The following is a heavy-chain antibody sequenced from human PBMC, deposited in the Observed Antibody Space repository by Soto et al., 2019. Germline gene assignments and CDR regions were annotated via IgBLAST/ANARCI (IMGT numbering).Heavy chain of an antibody. CDR3: ARGRHYYGSADY. Sequence: EVQLVESGGGLIQPGGSLRLSCAVSGFTVSSNYMSWVRQAPGKGLEWVSLIYSGGSTYYADSVKGRLTISRDNSKNTVYLQMNSLRAEDTAVYYCARGRHYYGSADYWGQGTLVPVSS. D-gene: IGHD3-10*01. CDR2: IYSGGST. J-gene: IGHJ4*02. CDR1: GFTVSSNY. V-gene: IGHV3-53*01.